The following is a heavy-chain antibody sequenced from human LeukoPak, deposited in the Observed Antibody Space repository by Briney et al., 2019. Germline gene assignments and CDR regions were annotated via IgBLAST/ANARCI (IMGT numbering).Heavy chain of an antibody. V-gene: IGHV4-39*07. J-gene: IGHJ4*02. D-gene: IGHD3-10*01. CDR3: ARHPGSRSYYLPFDY. Sequence: PSETLSLTCTVSGGSISSSSYYWGWIRQPPGKGLEWIGSIYYSGSTYYNPSLKSRVTISVDTSKNQFSLKLSSVTAADTAVYYCARHPGSRSYYLPFDYWGQGTLVTVSS. CDR1: GGSISSSSYY. CDR2: IYYSGST.